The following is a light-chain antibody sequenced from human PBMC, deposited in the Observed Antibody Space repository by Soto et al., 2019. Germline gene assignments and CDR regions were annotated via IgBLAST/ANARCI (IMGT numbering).Light chain of an antibody. J-gene: IGKJ1*01. CDR2: AAS. V-gene: IGKV1-9*01. CDR1: QVISTS. Sequence: DIQRTQSPSFLSPSIGESVTITCRASQVISTSLAWYQVKPGKAPKLLIYAASTLESGVPSRFSATVSGTEFTLTISSLQPEDFATYYCQQLNNYPRTFGQGTKVDI. CDR3: QQLNNYPRT.